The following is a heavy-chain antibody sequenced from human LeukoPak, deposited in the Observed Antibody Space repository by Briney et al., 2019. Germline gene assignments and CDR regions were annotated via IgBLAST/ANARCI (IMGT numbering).Heavy chain of an antibody. V-gene: IGHV4-34*01. Sequence: SETLSLTCAVYGGSLSGYYWSWIRQPPGKGLEWIGEINHSGSTNYNPSLKSRVTISVDTSKNQFSLKLSSVTAADTAVYYCARGPITTVTIRWFDPWGQGTLVTVSS. J-gene: IGHJ5*02. CDR2: INHSGST. D-gene: IGHD4-17*01. CDR1: GGSLSGYY. CDR3: ARGPITTVTIRWFDP.